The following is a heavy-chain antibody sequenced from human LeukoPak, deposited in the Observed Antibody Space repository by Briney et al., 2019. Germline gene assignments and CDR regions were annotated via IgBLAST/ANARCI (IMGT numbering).Heavy chain of an antibody. D-gene: IGHD2-15*01. J-gene: IGHJ5*02. Sequence: ASVKVSCKASGYTFTSYYIHWVRQAPGQGLEWMAIIDPSGGTTGYAQKFQGRVTMTRDTSTSTVYMELSSLRSDDTAVYYCARAHCSGGACPNWLDPWGQGTLVTVSS. V-gene: IGHV1-46*01. CDR1: GYTFTSYY. CDR2: IDPSGGTT. CDR3: ARAHCSGGACPNWLDP.